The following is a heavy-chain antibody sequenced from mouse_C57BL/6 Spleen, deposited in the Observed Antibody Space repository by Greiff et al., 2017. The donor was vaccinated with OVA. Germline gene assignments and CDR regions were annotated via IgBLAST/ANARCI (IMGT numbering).Heavy chain of an antibody. CDR2: ISYDGSN. V-gene: IGHV3-6*01. CDR3: ARVTTVVEDWYFDV. CDR1: GYSITSGYY. Sequence: VQLKESGPGLVKPSQSLSLTCSVTGYSITSGYYWNWIRQFPGNKLEWMGYISYDGSNNYNPSLKNRISITRDTSKNQFFLKLNSVTTEDTATYYCARVTTVVEDWYFDVWGTGTTVTVSS. D-gene: IGHD1-1*01. J-gene: IGHJ1*03.